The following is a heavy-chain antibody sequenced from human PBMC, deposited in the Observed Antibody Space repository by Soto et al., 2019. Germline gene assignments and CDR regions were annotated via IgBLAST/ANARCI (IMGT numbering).Heavy chain of an antibody. D-gene: IGHD1-20*01. J-gene: IGHJ4*02. CDR2: INPNSGGT. Sequence: GASVKVSCKASGYTFTGYYMHWVRQAPGQGLEWMGWINPNSGGTNYAQKFQGWVTMTRDTSISTAYMELSRLRSDDTAVYYCARSLRYINRWHDYRGQGTLVTVPS. CDR3: ARSLRYINRWHDY. V-gene: IGHV1-2*04. CDR1: GYTFTGYY.